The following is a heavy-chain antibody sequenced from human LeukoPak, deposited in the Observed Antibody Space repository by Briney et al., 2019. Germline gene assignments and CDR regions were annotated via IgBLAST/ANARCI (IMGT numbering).Heavy chain of an antibody. Sequence: GGSLRLSCAASGFTFSSYAMHWVRQAPGKGLEWVAVISYDGSNKYYADSVKGRFTVSRDNSKNTLYLQMNSLRAEDTAVYYCARSVRSGYGGDIYYFDYWGQGTLVTVSS. D-gene: IGHD5-12*01. J-gene: IGHJ4*02. CDR2: ISYDGSNK. V-gene: IGHV3-30-3*01. CDR3: ARSVRSGYGGDIYYFDY. CDR1: GFTFSSYA.